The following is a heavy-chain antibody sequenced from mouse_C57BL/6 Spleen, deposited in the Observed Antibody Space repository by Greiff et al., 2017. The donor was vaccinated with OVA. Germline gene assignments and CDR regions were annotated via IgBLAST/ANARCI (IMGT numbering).Heavy chain of an antibody. CDR2: INPNNGGT. CDR1: GYTFTDYY. D-gene: IGHD2-3*01. J-gene: IGHJ3*01. Sequence: VQLKQSGPELVKPGASVKISCKASGYTFTDYYMNWVKQSHGKSLEWIGDINPNNGGTSYNQKFKGKATLTVDKSSSTAYMELRSLTSEDSAVYYCARMDFAYWGQGTLVTVSA. V-gene: IGHV1-26*01. CDR3: ARMDFAY.